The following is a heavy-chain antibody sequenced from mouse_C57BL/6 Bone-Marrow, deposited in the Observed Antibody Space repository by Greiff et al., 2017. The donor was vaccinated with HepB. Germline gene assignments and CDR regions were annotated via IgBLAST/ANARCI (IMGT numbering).Heavy chain of an antibody. CDR2: IWRGGST. V-gene: IGHV2-5*01. D-gene: IGHD2-2*01. Sequence: VQLQQSGPGLVQPSQSLSITCTVSGFSLTSYGVHWVRQSPGKGLEWLGVIWRGGSTDYNAAFMSRLSITKDNSKSQVFFKMNSRQADDTAIYYCAKSGYYGYAWFAYWGQGTLVTVSA. J-gene: IGHJ3*01. CDR1: GFSLTSYG. CDR3: AKSGYYGYAWFAY.